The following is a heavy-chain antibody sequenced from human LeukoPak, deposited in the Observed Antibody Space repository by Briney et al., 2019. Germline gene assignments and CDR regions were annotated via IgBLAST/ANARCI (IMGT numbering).Heavy chain of an antibody. J-gene: IGHJ6*03. D-gene: IGHD2-2*02. Sequence: ASVKVSCKASGYTFTSYGISWVRQAPGQGLEWMGWISAYNGNTNYAQKLQGRVTMTTDTSTSTAYMELRSLRSDDTAVYYCARIIVVVPAAISDYYYYMDVWGKGTTVTISS. CDR1: GYTFTSYG. V-gene: IGHV1-18*01. CDR3: ARIIVVVPAAISDYYYYMDV. CDR2: ISAYNGNT.